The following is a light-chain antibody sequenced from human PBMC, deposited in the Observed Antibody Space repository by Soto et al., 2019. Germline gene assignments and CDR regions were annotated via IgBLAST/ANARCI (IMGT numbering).Light chain of an antibody. J-gene: IGKJ1*01. CDR3: QQYGSSPPWT. Sequence: EIVLTQFTGTLSFSPGERATLSCRASQSVSSSYLAWYQQKPGQAPRLLIYGASSRATGIPDRFSGSGSGTDFTLTISRLEPEDFAVYYCQQYGSSPPWTFGQGTKVDIK. V-gene: IGKV3-20*01. CDR1: QSVSSSY. CDR2: GAS.